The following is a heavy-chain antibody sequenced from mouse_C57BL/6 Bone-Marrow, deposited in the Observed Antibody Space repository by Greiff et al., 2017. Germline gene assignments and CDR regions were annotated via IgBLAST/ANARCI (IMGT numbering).Heavy chain of an antibody. Sequence: EVQLVESGGGLVKPGGSLKLSCAASGFTFSSYAMSWVRQTPEKRLEWVATISDGGSYTYYPDNVKGRFTISRDNAKNNLYLQMSHLKSEDTAMYYCARETDLVPWFAYWGQGTLVTVSA. V-gene: IGHV5-4*01. CDR3: ARETDLVPWFAY. D-gene: IGHD2-2*01. CDR2: ISDGGSYT. CDR1: GFTFSSYA. J-gene: IGHJ3*01.